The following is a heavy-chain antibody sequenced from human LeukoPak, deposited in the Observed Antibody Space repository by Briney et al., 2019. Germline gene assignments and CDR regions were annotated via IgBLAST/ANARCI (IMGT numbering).Heavy chain of an antibody. CDR2: INAGNGNT. V-gene: IGHV1-3*01. Sequence: ASVKVSCKTSGYTFTSYAIHWVRQAPGQRLEWMGWINAGNGNTKYSQKFEGRVTITRDTSASTAYMDLSSLRPEDTAVYYCARGPTYSYGVFDFWGQGTLVTVSS. J-gene: IGHJ4*02. CDR1: GYTFTSYA. D-gene: IGHD5-18*01. CDR3: ARGPTYSYGVFDF.